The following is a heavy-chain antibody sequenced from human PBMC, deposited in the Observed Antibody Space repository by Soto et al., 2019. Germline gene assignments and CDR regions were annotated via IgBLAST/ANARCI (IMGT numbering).Heavy chain of an antibody. CDR2: INPANGNT. J-gene: IGHJ3*01. CDR1: GFTCSDTL. V-gene: IGHV1-3*01. D-gene: IGHD3-10*01. CDR3: ARDIESVGPRSNDAFDV. Sequence: QVQLVQSGAELKKPGASVNISCQASGFTCSDTLINWVRQGPGQRLEWMGWINPANGNTRYSEPFQGRVTISSLSSASTSYVALSGLTSEDTAVYYCARDIESVGPRSNDAFDVWGQGTMITVSS.